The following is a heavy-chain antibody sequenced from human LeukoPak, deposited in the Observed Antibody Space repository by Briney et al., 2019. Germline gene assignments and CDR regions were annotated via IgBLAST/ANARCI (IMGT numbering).Heavy chain of an antibody. D-gene: IGHD5-24*01. V-gene: IGHV3-20*04. J-gene: IGHJ2*01. CDR1: GFNFDDYV. CDR2: INWNGGSR. Sequence: PGGSLRLSCAASGFNFDDYVMTWVRQAPGKGLEWVSGINWNGGSRGYADSVKGRFTISRDNAKNSLYLQMNSLRAEDTALYYCAKDIEDGYTLGYFDLWGRGTLVTVSS. CDR3: AKDIEDGYTLGYFDL.